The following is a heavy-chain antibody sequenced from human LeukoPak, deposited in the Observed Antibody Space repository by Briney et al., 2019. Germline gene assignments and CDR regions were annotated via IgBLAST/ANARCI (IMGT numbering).Heavy chain of an antibody. Sequence: GESLKISCKGSGYRFTSYWIGWVRQMPGKGLEGMGIIYPGDSDTRYRPSFQGQVTISADKSISTAYLQWGSLNASDTVMYYCASSTTATIFDYWGQGTLVAVSS. CDR2: IYPGDSDT. CDR1: GYRFTSYW. CDR3: ASSTTATIFDY. V-gene: IGHV5-51*01. D-gene: IGHD1-1*01. J-gene: IGHJ4*02.